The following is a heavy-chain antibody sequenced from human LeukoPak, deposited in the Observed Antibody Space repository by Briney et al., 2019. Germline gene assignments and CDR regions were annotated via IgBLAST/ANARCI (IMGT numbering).Heavy chain of an antibody. CDR2: MNPNSGNT. CDR1: GYTFTSYD. CDR3: ARGVWARNDAYYLDY. V-gene: IGHV1-8*01. J-gene: IGHJ4*02. D-gene: IGHD3-16*01. Sequence: ASVKVSCKASGYTFTSYDINWVRQATGQGLEWMGWMNPNSGNTGYAQKFQGRVTMTRNTSINTAYMELSSLRSEDTAMYYCARGVWARNDAYYLDYWDQGTLVTVSS.